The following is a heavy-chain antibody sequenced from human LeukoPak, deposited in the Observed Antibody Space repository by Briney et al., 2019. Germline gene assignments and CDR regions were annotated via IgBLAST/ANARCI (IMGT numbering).Heavy chain of an antibody. CDR2: TYYRSKWYN. V-gene: IGHV6-1*01. Sequence: SQTLSLTCAISGDSVSSNSAAWNWIRQSPSRGLEWLGRTYYRSKWYNGYAVSVKSRISVNPDTSKNQFSLQLNSVTPEDTAVYYCARGFRGEWPRFWWFDPWGQGTLVTVSS. D-gene: IGHD3-16*01. CDR3: ARGFRGEWPRFWWFDP. J-gene: IGHJ5*02. CDR1: GDSVSSNSAA.